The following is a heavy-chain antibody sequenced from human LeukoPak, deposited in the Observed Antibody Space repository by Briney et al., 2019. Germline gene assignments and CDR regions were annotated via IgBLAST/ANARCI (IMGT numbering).Heavy chain of an antibody. J-gene: IGHJ4*02. Sequence: ASVKVSCKASGYTFTSYYMHWVRQAPGQGLEWMGIINPSGGSTSYAQKFQGRVTMTRDTSISTAYMELSRLRSDDTAVYYCARTINYDSSGYYPLFDYWGQGTLVTVSS. CDR2: INPSGGST. CDR3: ARTINYDSSGYYPLFDY. D-gene: IGHD3-22*01. V-gene: IGHV1-46*01. CDR1: GYTFTSYY.